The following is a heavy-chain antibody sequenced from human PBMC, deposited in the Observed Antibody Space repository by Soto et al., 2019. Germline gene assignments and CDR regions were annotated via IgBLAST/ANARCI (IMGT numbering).Heavy chain of an antibody. CDR2: ISSSSSYT. V-gene: IGHV3-21*05. CDR3: ARDHHRYRGSDYVDY. J-gene: IGHJ4*02. D-gene: IGHD5-12*01. Sequence: GGSLRLSCAASGFSFSTYGMHWVRQAPGKGLEWVSYISSSSSYTNYADSVKGRFTISRDNAKNSLYLQMNSLRAEDTALYYCARDHHRYRGSDYVDYWGQGTLVTVSS. CDR1: GFSFSTYG.